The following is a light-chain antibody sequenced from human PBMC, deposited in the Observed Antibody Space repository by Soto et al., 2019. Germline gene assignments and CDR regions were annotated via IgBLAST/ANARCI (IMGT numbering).Light chain of an antibody. Sequence: ETVLTQSPGTLSLSPGERATLSCRASQGVRSRYLAWYQQKPGQAPRLLISGASTRATGIPDRFSGSGSGTDFTLTISRLEPEDFAVYYCQQHGSSPITFGQGTRLEVK. CDR2: GAS. V-gene: IGKV3-20*01. CDR3: QQHGSSPIT. J-gene: IGKJ5*01. CDR1: QGVRSRY.